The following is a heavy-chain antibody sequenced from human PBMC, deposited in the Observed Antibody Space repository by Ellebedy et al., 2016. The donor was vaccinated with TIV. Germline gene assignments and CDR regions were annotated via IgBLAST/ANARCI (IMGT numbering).Heavy chain of an antibody. D-gene: IGHD2-15*01. V-gene: IGHV2-5*02. CDR1: GFSLSTSGVG. J-gene: IGHJ3*02. Sequence: SGPTLVKPTQTLTLTCTFSGFSLSTSGVGVGWIRQPPRKALEWLALIYWDDDKRYSPSLKSRLTITKDTSKNQVVLTMTTMDPVDTATYYCAHRYCSGGTCYSDAFDIWGQGTMVTVSS. CDR3: AHRYCSGGTCYSDAFDI. CDR2: IYWDDDK.